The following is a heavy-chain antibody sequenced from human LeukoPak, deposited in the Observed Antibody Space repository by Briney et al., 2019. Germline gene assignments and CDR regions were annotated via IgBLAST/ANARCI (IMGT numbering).Heavy chain of an antibody. CDR1: GFTVSSIY. J-gene: IGHJ4*02. CDR3: ARASSIGAAGLFDS. CDR2: IYSGGTT. Sequence: GGSLRLSCAASGFTVSSIYMNWVRQAPGKGLEGVSVIYSGGTTYYADSVKGRFTISRDNSKNTLYLQMNSLRPEDTAVYYCARASSIGAAGLFDSWGQGTLVTVSS. V-gene: IGHV3-53*01. D-gene: IGHD6-13*01.